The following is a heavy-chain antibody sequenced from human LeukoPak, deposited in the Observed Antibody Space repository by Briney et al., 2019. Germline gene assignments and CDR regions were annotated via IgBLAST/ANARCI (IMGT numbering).Heavy chain of an antibody. J-gene: IGHJ5*02. V-gene: IGHV4-30-4*01. CDR2: IYYSGST. CDR1: GGSISSGDYY. D-gene: IGHD3-10*01. Sequence: PSQTLSLTCTVSGGSISSGDYYWSWIRQPPGKGLEWTGYIYYSGSTYYNPSLKSRVTISVDTSKNQFSLKLSSVTAADTAVYYCARDWGTVRGLFINWFDPWGQGTLVTVSS. CDR3: ARDWGTVRGLFINWFDP.